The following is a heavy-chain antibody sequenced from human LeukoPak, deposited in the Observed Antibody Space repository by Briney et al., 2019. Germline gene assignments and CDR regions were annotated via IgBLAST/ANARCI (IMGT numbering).Heavy chain of an antibody. CDR2: IKQDGSEK. CDR3: ARGQGWLVDY. CDR1: GFTVSSNY. J-gene: IGHJ4*02. Sequence: GGSLRLSCAASGFTVSSNYMSWVRQAPGKGLEWVANIKQDGSEKFYVDSVKGRFTISRDNAKNSLFLQMNSLRAEDTAVYYCARGQGWLVDYWGQGTLVTVSS. D-gene: IGHD6-19*01. V-gene: IGHV3-7*05.